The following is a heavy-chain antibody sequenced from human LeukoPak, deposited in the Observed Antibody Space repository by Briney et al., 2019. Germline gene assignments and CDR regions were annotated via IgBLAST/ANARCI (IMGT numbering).Heavy chain of an antibody. D-gene: IGHD6-6*01. CDR3: ARDGRAARTHRYYYYMDV. V-gene: IGHV6-1*01. CDR1: GDSVSSNSAA. CDR2: TYYRSKWYN. Sequence: SQTLSLTCAISGDSVSSNSAAWNWIRQSPSRGLEWLGRTYYRSKWYNDYAVSVKSRITISPDTSKNQFSLQLNSVTPEDTAVYYCARDGRAARTHRYYYYMDVWGKGTTVTVSS. J-gene: IGHJ6*03.